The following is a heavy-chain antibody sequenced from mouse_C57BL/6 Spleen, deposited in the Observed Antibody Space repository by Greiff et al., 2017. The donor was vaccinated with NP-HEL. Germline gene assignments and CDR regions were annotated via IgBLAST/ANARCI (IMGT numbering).Heavy chain of an antibody. CDR3: ANYDSLAY. CDR2: IYPRSGNT. J-gene: IGHJ3*01. D-gene: IGHD2-3*01. V-gene: IGHV1-81*01. Sequence: VQLQQSGAELARPGASVKLSCKASGYTFTSYGISWVRQRTGQGLEWIGEIYPRSGNTYYNEKFKGKATLTADKSSSTAYMELRSLTSEDSAVYFCANYDSLAYWGQGTLVTVSA. CDR1: GYTFTSYG.